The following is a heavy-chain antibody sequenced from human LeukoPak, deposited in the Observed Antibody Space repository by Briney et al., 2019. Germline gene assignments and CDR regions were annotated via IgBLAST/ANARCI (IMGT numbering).Heavy chain of an antibody. CDR3: AKDRLEFYGSARYYFDS. CDR2: IRHDASSQ. Sequence: PGGSLRLSCAASGFTFSSYGMHWVRQAPGKGLEWVAFIRHDASSQYYADSVKGRFTISRDSSKDTLYLQMNSLRTEDTGVYFCAKDRLEFYGSARYYFDSWGQGSLVTVSS. J-gene: IGHJ4*02. CDR1: GFTFSSYG. D-gene: IGHD3-10*01. V-gene: IGHV3-30*02.